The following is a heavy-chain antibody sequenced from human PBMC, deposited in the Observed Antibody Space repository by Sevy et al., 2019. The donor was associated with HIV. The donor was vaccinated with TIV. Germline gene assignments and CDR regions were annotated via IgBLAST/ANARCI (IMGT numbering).Heavy chain of an antibody. V-gene: IGHV4-59*01. Sequence: SETLSLTCTVSGGSISGYYWSWIRQPPGKGLEWIGYISYSGSTNYNPSLKSRVTISVDTSKNEFSLKLSSVTAADTAVYYCARSREITGTFDYWGQGTLVTVSS. J-gene: IGHJ4*02. CDR3: ARSREITGTFDY. D-gene: IGHD1-20*01. CDR2: ISYSGST. CDR1: GGSISGYY.